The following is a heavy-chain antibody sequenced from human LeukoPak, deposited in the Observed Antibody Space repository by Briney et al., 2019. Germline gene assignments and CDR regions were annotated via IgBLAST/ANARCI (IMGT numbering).Heavy chain of an antibody. Sequence: GGXXXLSCXXSXXTFSTYWMTWVRQAPGKGLEWVANIKQDGGETYYVDSVKGRFTISRDNAKNSLYLQMNSLRAEDTALYYCARLRGGAYWGQXTL. J-gene: IGHJ4*02. CDR3: ARLRGGAY. V-gene: IGHV3-7*01. CDR2: IKQDGGET. CDR1: XXTFSTYW. D-gene: IGHD3-10*01.